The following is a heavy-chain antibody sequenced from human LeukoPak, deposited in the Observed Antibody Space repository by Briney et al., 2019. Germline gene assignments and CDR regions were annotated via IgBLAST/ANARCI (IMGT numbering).Heavy chain of an antibody. J-gene: IGHJ4*02. V-gene: IGHV3-21*01. CDR2: ISSSSSYI. CDR3: ARGSPTKYYFDY. Sequence: GGSLRLSCAASGFTFSSYSMNWVRQAPGKGLEWVSSISSSSSYIYYADSVKGRFTISRDNAKSSLYLQMNSLRAGDTAVYYCARGSPTKYYFDYWGQGTLVAVSS. D-gene: IGHD2-8*01. CDR1: GFTFSSYS.